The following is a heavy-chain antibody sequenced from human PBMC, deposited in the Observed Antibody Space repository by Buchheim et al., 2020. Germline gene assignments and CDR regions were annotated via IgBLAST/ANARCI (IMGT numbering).Heavy chain of an antibody. V-gene: IGHV3-23*01. CDR3: AKAPPQSGSYYPNTYFDY. J-gene: IGHJ4*02. Sequence: EVQLLESGGGLVQPGGSLRLSCAASGFTFSSYAMSWVRQAPGKGLEWDSAISGSGGSTYYADSVKGRFTISRDNSKNTLYLQMNSLRAEDTAVYYCAKAPPQSGSYYPNTYFDYWGQGTL. CDR2: ISGSGGST. CDR1: GFTFSSYA. D-gene: IGHD1-26*01.